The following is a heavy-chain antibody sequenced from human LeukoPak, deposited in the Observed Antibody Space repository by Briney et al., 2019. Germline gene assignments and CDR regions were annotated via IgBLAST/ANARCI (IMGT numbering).Heavy chain of an antibody. Sequence: SQTLSLTCTVSGGSISSGSYYWSWIRQPAGKGLEWIGRIYTSGSTNYSPSLKSRVTISVDTSKNQFSLKLSSVTAADTAVYYCASDNWNYETGRGRFDYWGQGTLVTVSS. CDR1: GGSISSGSYY. V-gene: IGHV4-61*02. D-gene: IGHD1-7*01. CDR2: IYTSGST. J-gene: IGHJ4*02. CDR3: ASDNWNYETGRGRFDY.